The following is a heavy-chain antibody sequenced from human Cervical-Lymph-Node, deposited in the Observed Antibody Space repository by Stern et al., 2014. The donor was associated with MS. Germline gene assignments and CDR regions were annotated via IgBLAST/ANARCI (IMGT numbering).Heavy chain of an antibody. CDR1: GYSFTSYW. CDR2: IYPGDSDT. CDR3: ARPGDDTAKYGLDV. Sequence: VHLVESGAKVQKPGESLKISCKGSGYSFTSYWIGWVRQMPGKGLEWLGLIYPGDSDTRYSPSFQGQVTISADKSISTAYLHWSSLKAADTAMYYCARPGDDTAKYGLDVWGQGTTVTVSS. V-gene: IGHV5-51*03. D-gene: IGHD5-18*01. J-gene: IGHJ6*02.